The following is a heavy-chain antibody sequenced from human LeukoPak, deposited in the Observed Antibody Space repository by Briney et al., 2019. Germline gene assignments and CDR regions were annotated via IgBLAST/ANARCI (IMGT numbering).Heavy chain of an antibody. Sequence: SETLSLTCTVSGGSISSYYWSWIRQPPSKGLEWIGFIYYSGSSNYNPSLKSRVTMSVDTSQNQFSLRLTSVTAADTAVYYCARGGYYYLDVWGKGTTVTVSS. CDR1: GGSISSYY. CDR3: ARGGYYYLDV. J-gene: IGHJ6*03. V-gene: IGHV4-59*01. CDR2: IYYSGSS.